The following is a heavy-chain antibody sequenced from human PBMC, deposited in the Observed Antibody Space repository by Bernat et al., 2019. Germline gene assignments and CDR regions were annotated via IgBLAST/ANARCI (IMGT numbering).Heavy chain of an antibody. CDR2: IWYDGSNK. Sequence: QVQLVESGGGVAQPGRSLRLSCAASGFAFSSYGMHWVRQAPGKGLEWVAVIWYDGSNKYYADSVKGRFTISRDNSKNMLYLQMNSLRAEDTAVYYCAREISSSWYAYYYYYGMDVWGQGTTVTVSS. CDR1: GFAFSSYG. D-gene: IGHD6-13*01. J-gene: IGHJ6*02. V-gene: IGHV3-33*01. CDR3: AREISSSWYAYYYYYGMDV.